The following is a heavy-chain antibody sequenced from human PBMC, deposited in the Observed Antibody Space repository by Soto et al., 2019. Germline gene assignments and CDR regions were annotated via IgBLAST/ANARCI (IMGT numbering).Heavy chain of an antibody. D-gene: IGHD4-17*01. CDR1: GGSISTCGYY. CDR3: ARGLSVTLCDN. Sequence: QVQLQESGPGLVKPSQTLSLTCTVSGGSISTCGYYWTWIRQHPGKGLEWIGYIYYSGSTYYNPSLKGRVTISVDTSKNQFSLKLSSVTAAYTAVYYCARGLSVTLCDNWGQGTLVTVSS. CDR2: IYYSGST. V-gene: IGHV4-31*03. J-gene: IGHJ4*02.